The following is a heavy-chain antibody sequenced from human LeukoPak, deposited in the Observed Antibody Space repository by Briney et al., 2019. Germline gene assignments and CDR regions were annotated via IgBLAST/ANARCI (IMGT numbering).Heavy chain of an antibody. CDR1: GFTVNTFE. CDR2: INSRDNVI. V-gene: IGHV3-48*03. D-gene: IGHD2-2*01. CDR3: ARGGYCTSTLCYSLNAFDL. J-gene: IGHJ3*01. Sequence: GGSLRLSCAASGFTVNTFEMNWVRQAPGKGLEWVSYINSRDNVICYADSVEGRFTISRDNAKNSLSLQMNSLRAEDTAVYYCARGGYCTSTLCYSLNAFDLWGQGTRVTVSS.